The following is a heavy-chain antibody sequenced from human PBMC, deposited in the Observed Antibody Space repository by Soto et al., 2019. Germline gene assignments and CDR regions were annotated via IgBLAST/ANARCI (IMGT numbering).Heavy chain of an antibody. J-gene: IGHJ4*02. D-gene: IGHD1-26*01. CDR2: VNWNGGST. V-gene: IGHV3-20*04. CDR1: GFIFDDYG. CDR3: VRGASLNFEY. Sequence: EVQLVESGGGVLRPGGSLRLSCAASGFIFDDYGMSWARQAPGKGLEWVSGVNWNGGSTGYADSVKGRFTISRDNAKNFLFLQMNSLGVEDTAFYYCVRGASLNFEYGGQGTLVTVSS.